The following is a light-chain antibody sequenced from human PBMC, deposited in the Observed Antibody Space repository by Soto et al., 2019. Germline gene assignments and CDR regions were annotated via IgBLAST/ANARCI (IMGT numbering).Light chain of an antibody. CDR3: HQYNNWPWT. J-gene: IGKJ1*01. CDR2: AAS. V-gene: IGKV3-15*01. Sequence: ETVMTQSPVTLSVSPGDTATLSCRASQRVSSHLAWYQQRPGQAPRLLIYAASTRATGIPVRFGGSGSETEFTLTIRSLQSEDSALYYCHQYNNWPWTFGQGTKVDIK. CDR1: QRVSSH.